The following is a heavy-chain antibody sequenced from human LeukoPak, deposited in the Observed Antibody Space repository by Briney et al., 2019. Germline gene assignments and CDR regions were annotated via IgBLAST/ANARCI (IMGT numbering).Heavy chain of an antibody. CDR2: ISYDGSNK. Sequence: PGGSLRLSCAASGFTFSCCGMHWVRQAAGKGLEWVAVISYDGSNKYYADSVKGRFAISRDNSKKTLYLQMNSLRGDDTAVYYCAREVSWYYFDYWGQGILVTVSS. V-gene: IGHV3-30*03. CDR3: AREVSWYYFDY. D-gene: IGHD6-13*01. CDR1: GFTFSCCG. J-gene: IGHJ4*02.